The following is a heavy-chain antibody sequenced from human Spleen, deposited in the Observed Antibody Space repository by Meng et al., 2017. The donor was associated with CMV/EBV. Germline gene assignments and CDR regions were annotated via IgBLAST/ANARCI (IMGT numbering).Heavy chain of an antibody. V-gene: IGHV1-69*10. CDR2: IIPILGIA. CDR3: ARSLGDIVVVPAAYYFDY. D-gene: IGHD2-2*01. CDR1: GGTFSSYA. J-gene: IGHJ4*02. Sequence: SVKVSCKASGGTFSSYAISWVRQAPGQGLEWMGGIIPILGIANYAQKFQGRVTITADKSTSTAYMELSSLRSEDTAVYYCARSLGDIVVVPAAYYFDYWGQGTLVTVSS.